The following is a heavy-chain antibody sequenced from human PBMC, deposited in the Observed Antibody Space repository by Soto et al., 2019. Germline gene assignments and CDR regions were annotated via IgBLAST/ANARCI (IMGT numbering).Heavy chain of an antibody. CDR1: GGSISSYY. CDR2: IYYSGST. Sequence: SETLSLTCTVSGGSISSYYWSWIRQPPGKGLEWIGYIYYSGSTNYNPSLKSRVTISVDTSKNQFSLKRSSVTAADTAVYYCARRISTGYCSSTSCYYFDYWGQGTLVTVSS. CDR3: ARRISTGYCSSTSCYYFDY. J-gene: IGHJ4*02. D-gene: IGHD2-2*01. V-gene: IGHV4-59*08.